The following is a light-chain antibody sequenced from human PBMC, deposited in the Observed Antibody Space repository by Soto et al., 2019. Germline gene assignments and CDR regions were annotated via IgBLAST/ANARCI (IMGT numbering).Light chain of an antibody. V-gene: IGKV3-20*01. CDR1: QTVSSY. Sequence: ENVLTQSPGTLSLSPGERATLSCRASQTVSSYLTWYQQRPGQAPRLLIYGASKRATGIPDRFSGSGSGTDFTLIISRLEPEDFALYYCQQYGTSSITFGQGTRLEIK. J-gene: IGKJ5*01. CDR2: GAS. CDR3: QQYGTSSIT.